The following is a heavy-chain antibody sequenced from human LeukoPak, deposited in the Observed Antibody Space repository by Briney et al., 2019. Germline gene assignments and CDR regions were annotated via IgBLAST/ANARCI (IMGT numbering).Heavy chain of an antibody. D-gene: IGHD2-2*02. CDR1: GYTFTGYY. J-gene: IGHJ5*02. V-gene: IGHV1-2*02. CDR3: ARERSSTSCYTS. CDR2: INPNSGGT. Sequence: ASVKVSCKASGYTFTGYYMHWVRQAPGQGLEWMGWINPNSGGTNYAQKFQGRVTMTRDTSISTAYMELSRLRSDDPAVYYCARERSSTSCYTSWGQGTLVTVSS.